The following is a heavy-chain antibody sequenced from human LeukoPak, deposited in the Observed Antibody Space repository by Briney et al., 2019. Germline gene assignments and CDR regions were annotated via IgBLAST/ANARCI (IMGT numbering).Heavy chain of an antibody. CDR3: APEWELSYFDY. D-gene: IGHD1-26*01. V-gene: IGHV3-23*01. J-gene: IGHJ4*02. Sequence: QTGGSLRLSCAGSGFTGRFTFSSYWMSWVRQAPGKGLEWVSAISGSGGSTYYADSVKGRFTISRDNSKNTPYLQMNSLRAEDTAVYYCAPEWELSYFDYWGQGTLVTVSS. CDR2: ISGSGGST. CDR1: GFTGRFTFSSYW.